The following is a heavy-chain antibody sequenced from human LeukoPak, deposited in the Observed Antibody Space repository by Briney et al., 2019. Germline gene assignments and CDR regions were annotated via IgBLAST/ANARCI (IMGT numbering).Heavy chain of an antibody. Sequence: GGSLRLSCAASGFNVRSNYMTWVRQAPGKGLEWVSAMSSSDDGRYYAASVRGRFTISRDTSRSTLYLQMNSLRAEDAAVYYCAKAPVTSCRGAFCYPFDYWGQGTLVTVSS. V-gene: IGHV3-23*01. D-gene: IGHD2-15*01. CDR2: MSSSDDGR. CDR1: GFNVRSNY. CDR3: AKAPVTSCRGAFCYPFDY. J-gene: IGHJ4*02.